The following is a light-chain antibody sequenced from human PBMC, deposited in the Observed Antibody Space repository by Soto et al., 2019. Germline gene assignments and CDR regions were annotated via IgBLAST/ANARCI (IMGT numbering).Light chain of an antibody. Sequence: DIQMTQSPSSLSASVGERVTITCRASQNIKSFLNWYQQKPGKAPKLLIYATSSVQSGVPARFSGGRSGTDSSLSISSLQPEDFATYYCQQTYVAPVTFGGGTKVEI. CDR2: ATS. J-gene: IGKJ4*01. CDR1: QNIKSF. V-gene: IGKV1-39*01. CDR3: QQTYVAPVT.